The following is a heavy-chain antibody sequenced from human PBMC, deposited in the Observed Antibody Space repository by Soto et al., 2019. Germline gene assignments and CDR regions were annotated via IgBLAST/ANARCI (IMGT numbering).Heavy chain of an antibody. CDR2: IYYSGST. D-gene: IGHD3-22*01. CDR3: ARLRTLYYYDSSAHADY. Sequence: PSETLSLTCTVSGGSVSSGSYYWSWIRQPPGKGLEWIGYIYYSGSTNYNPSLKSRVTISVDTSKNQFSLKLSSVTAADTAVYYCARLRTLYYYDSSAHADYWGQGTLVTVSS. CDR1: GGSVSSGSYY. V-gene: IGHV4-61*01. J-gene: IGHJ4*02.